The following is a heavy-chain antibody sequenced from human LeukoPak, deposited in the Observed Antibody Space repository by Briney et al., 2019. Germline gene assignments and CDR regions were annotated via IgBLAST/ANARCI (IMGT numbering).Heavy chain of an antibody. CDR1: GGSISSGDYY. CDR3: ARRLVAGAHNWFDP. V-gene: IGHV4-30-4*01. CDR2: MYYSGST. J-gene: IGHJ5*02. D-gene: IGHD6-19*01. Sequence: SQTLSLTCTVSGGSISSGDYYWSWIRQPPGKGLEWIAYMYYSGSTYYNPSLKSRVTMSADTSKNQLSLKLSSVTAADTAVYYCARRLVAGAHNWFDPWGQGTLVTVSS.